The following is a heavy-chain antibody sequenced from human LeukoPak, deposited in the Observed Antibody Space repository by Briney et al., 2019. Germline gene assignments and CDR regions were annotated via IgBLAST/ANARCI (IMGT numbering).Heavy chain of an antibody. CDR3: ARGGEGYYYGSGSYFPLYYGMDV. J-gene: IGHJ6*02. V-gene: IGHV1-8*01. D-gene: IGHD3-10*01. CDR2: MNPNSGNT. Sequence: ASVKVSCKASGYTFTSYDINWVRQATGQGLEWMGWMNPNSGNTGYAQKFQGRVTMTRNTSISTAYMELSSLRSEDTAVYYCARGGEGYYYGSGSYFPLYYGMDVWGQGTTVTVSS. CDR1: GYTFTSYD.